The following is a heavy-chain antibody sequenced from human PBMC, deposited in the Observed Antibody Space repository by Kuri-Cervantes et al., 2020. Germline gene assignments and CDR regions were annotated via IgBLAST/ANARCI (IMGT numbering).Heavy chain of an antibody. V-gene: IGHV3-30-3*01. J-gene: IGHJ4*02. D-gene: IGHD3-10*01. CDR2: ISYDGSNK. Sequence: GESLKISCAASGFTFSSYAMHWVRQAPGKGLEWVAVISYDGSNKYYADSVKGRFTISRDNSKNTLYLQMNSLRAEDTAVYYCARPELLWFGELLNYFDYWGQGTLVTVFS. CDR3: ARPELLWFGELLNYFDY. CDR1: GFTFSSYA.